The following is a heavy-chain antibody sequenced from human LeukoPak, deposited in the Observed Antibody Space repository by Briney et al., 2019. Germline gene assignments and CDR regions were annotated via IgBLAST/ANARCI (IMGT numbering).Heavy chain of an antibody. CDR2: INPNTGVT. D-gene: IGHD3-22*01. V-gene: IGHV1-2*02. CDR1: GYTFTGYY. Sequence: ASVRVSCKASGYTFTGYYIHWVRQAPGQGLEWMGWINPNTGVTNYAQKLQGRVTMTRDASVSTAYMELSSLNSDDTAVYYCARGIVSYRLDVWGKGTTVTVSS. CDR3: ARGIVSYRLDV. J-gene: IGHJ6*03.